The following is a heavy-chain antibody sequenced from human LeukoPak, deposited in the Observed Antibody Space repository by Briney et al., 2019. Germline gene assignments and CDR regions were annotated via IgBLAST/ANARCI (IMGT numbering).Heavy chain of an antibody. V-gene: IGHV1-46*01. CDR2: INPSGGST. CDR1: GYTFTSYY. D-gene: IGHD2-15*01. J-gene: IGHJ4*02. CDR3: ARERYCSGGSCYYFDY. Sequence: ASVKVSCKASGYTFTSYYMHWVRQAPGQGLEWMGIINPSGGSTSYAQKFQGRVTMTRDTSTSTVYMELSSLRSEDTAVYYCARERYCSGGSCYYFDYWGQGTLVTASS.